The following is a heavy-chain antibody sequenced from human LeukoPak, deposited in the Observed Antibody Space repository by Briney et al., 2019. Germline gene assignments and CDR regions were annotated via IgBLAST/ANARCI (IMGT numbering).Heavy chain of an antibody. CDR1: GFTFSDYW. D-gene: IGHD2-2*01. V-gene: IGHV3-11*04. J-gene: IGHJ4*02. CDR2: ISTSGSPI. CDR3: ARKYCSSTSCLIDY. Sequence: PGGSLRLSCAASGFTFSDYWMHWVRQAPGKGLEWVSYISTSGSPIYYADSVKGRFTISRDNAKNSLYLQMNSLRAEDTAVYYCARKYCSSTSCLIDYWGQGTLVTVSS.